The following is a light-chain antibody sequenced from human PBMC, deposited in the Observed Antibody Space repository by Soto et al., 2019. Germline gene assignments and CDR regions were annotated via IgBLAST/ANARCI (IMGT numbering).Light chain of an antibody. CDR1: QSISSW. CDR2: DAS. Sequence: DIQMTQSPSTLSASVGDRVTITCRASQSISSWLAWYQQKPGKAPKLLIYDASSLESGVPSRFSGSGSETEFTLTISRLQPDDFATYYCQQYNSWTFGQGTKVEIK. CDR3: QQYNSWT. V-gene: IGKV1-5*01. J-gene: IGKJ1*01.